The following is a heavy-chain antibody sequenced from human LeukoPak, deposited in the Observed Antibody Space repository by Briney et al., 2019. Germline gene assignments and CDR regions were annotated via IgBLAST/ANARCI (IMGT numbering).Heavy chain of an antibody. CDR1: GGSISSSSYY. D-gene: IGHD3-22*01. V-gene: IGHV4-39*02. J-gene: IGHJ5*02. Sequence: NPSETLSLTCTVSGGSISSSSYYWGWIRQPPGKGLEWIGSIYYSGSTYYNPSLKSRVTISVDTSKNQFSLKLSSVTAADTAVYYCAREVDYYDSSGPGPGHWFDPWGQGTLVTVSS. CDR3: AREVDYYDSSGPGPGHWFDP. CDR2: IYYSGST.